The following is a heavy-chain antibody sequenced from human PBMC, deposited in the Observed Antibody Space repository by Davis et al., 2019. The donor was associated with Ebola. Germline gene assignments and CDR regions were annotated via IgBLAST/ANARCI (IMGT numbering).Heavy chain of an antibody. V-gene: IGHV3-23*01. CDR2: ISGSGGDT. J-gene: IGHJ5*02. CDR1: GFTFSNYA. CDR3: ARDPDWFDP. Sequence: GESLKISCAASGFTFSNYAMNWVRQAPGKGLEWVSSISGSGGDTNYADSVKGRLTISRDTSENTLYLQMNSLRAEDTALYYCARDPDWFDPWGQGTLVTVSS.